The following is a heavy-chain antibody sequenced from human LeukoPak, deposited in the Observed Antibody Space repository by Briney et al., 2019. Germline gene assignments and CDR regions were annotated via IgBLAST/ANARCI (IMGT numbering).Heavy chain of an antibody. CDR1: GYTFTSYD. CDR3: ARVMSIAAAGSNWFDP. D-gene: IGHD6-13*01. J-gene: IGHJ5*02. CDR2: MNPNSGNT. V-gene: IGHV1-8*01. Sequence: ASVKVSCKASGYTFTSYDINWVRQATGQGLEWMGWMNPNSGNTGYAQKFQGRVTMTRNTSISTAYMELSSLRSEDTAVYYCARVMSIAAAGSNWFDPWGQETLVTVPS.